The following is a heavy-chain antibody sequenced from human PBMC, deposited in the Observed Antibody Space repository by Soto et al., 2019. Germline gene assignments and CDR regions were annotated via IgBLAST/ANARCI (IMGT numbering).Heavy chain of an antibody. J-gene: IGHJ4*02. Sequence: EVQVMESGGGLVQPGGSLRLSCAASGFSFSRDEMNWVRQAPGKGPEWVAYISSSGGTKYYADSVRGRFTISRDNAKNSLYLQMNSLRAEDTAVYYCARVGVVAYCVGSCPDYWGQGTLVTVSS. CDR3: ARVGVVAYCVGSCPDY. V-gene: IGHV3-48*03. D-gene: IGHD2-15*01. CDR2: ISSSGGTK. CDR1: GFSFSRDE.